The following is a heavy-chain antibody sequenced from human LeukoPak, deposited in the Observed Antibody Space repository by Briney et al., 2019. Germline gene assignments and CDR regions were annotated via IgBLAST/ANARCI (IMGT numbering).Heavy chain of an antibody. CDR2: INPNSGGT. V-gene: IGHV1-2*02. CDR3: ASGGAAYCSSASCYHMEYFDY. J-gene: IGHJ4*02. D-gene: IGHD2-2*01. Sequence: GASVKVSCKASGYTFSGYYIHWVRQAPGQGLEWLGWINPNSGGTNYAQKVQGRVTMTRDTSISTAYMELSSLRSDDTAVYYCASGGAAYCSSASCYHMEYFDYWGQGTLVTVSS. CDR1: GYTFSGYY.